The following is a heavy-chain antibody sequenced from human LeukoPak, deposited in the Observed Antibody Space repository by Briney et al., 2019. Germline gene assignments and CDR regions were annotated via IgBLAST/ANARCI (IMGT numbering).Heavy chain of an antibody. Sequence: PGGSLRLSCAASGFTFSSYSMRWVRQAPGKGLEWVSSISGTGYSTYYVDPVKGRFTISRDNAKNSLYLQMSSLRVDDTAVYFCARDHRGYFDYWGQGTLVTVSS. CDR1: GFTFSSYS. CDR3: ARDHRGYFDY. D-gene: IGHD3-10*01. V-gene: IGHV3-23*01. J-gene: IGHJ4*02. CDR2: ISGTGYST.